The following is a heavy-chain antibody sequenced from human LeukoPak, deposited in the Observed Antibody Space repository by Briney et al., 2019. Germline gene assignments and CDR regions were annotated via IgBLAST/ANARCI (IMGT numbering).Heavy chain of an antibody. J-gene: IGHJ4*02. D-gene: IGHD1-26*01. CDR1: VYTFTVYY. V-gene: IGHV1-2*02. CDR2: INPNSGGT. CDR3: ARSGRYSGSRAGDY. Sequence: ASVRVSRMPSVYTFTVYYMHWVRETPGQGLGWVGWINPNSGGTNYAQEFQGRVSMTRDTSISTAYMELGRLRSDDTAVYYCARSGRYSGSRAGDYWGQGTLVTVSS.